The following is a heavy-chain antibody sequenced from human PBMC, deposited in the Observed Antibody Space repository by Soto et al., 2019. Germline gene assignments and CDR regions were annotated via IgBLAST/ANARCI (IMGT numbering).Heavy chain of an antibody. CDR2: ISAYNGNT. V-gene: IGHV1-18*01. Sequence: ASVKVSCKASGYTFTSYGISWVRQAPGQGLEWMGWISAYNGNTNYAQKLQGRVTMTTDTSTSTAYMELRSLRSDDTAVYYCARVCFYGHSRSNWIDSWGQGTLVTVAS. D-gene: IGHD4-17*01. J-gene: IGHJ5*01. CDR3: ARVCFYGHSRSNWIDS. CDR1: GYTFTSYG.